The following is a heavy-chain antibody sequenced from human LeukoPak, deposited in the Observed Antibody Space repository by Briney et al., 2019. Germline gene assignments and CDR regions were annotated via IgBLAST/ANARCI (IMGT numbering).Heavy chain of an antibody. D-gene: IGHD3-9*01. V-gene: IGHV3-30*03. CDR2: ISYDGSNK. Sequence: GGSLRLSCAASGFTFSSYVMHWVRQAPGKGLEWVAVISYDGSNKYYADSVKGRFTISRDNSKNTLYLQMNSLRAEDTAVYYCASEGLYDILTGYYNAPTFDYWGQGTLVTVSS. J-gene: IGHJ4*02. CDR1: GFTFSSYV. CDR3: ASEGLYDILTGYYNAPTFDY.